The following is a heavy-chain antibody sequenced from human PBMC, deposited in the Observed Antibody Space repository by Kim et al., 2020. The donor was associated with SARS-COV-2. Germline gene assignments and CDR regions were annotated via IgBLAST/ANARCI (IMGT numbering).Heavy chain of an antibody. V-gene: IGHV3-23*01. J-gene: IGHJ4*02. Sequence: DTTSYADSGTGRFTISRDNSKNALYLQMSSLRAEDTAIYYCANPRQPDYWGQGTLVTVSS. CDR3: ANPRQPDY. D-gene: IGHD6-13*01. CDR2: DTT.